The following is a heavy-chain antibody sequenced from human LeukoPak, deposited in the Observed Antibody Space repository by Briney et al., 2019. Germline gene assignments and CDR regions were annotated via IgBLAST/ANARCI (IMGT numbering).Heavy chain of an antibody. Sequence: GGSLRLSCAASGFTFSSYSMNWVRQAPGKGLEWVSYISSSSTIYYADSVKGRFTISRDNAKNSLYLQMNSLRDEDTAVYYCAREDYDFWSGHLGNYYYGMDVWGQGTTVTVSS. CDR1: GFTFSSYS. J-gene: IGHJ6*02. V-gene: IGHV3-48*02. CDR3: AREDYDFWSGHLGNYYYGMDV. CDR2: ISSSSTI. D-gene: IGHD3-3*01.